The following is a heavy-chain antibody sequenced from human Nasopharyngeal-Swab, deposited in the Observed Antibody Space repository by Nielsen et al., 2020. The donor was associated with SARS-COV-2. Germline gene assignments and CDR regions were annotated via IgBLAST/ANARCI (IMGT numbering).Heavy chain of an antibody. J-gene: IGHJ4*02. CDR2: IYYSGST. Sequence: SEILSLTCTVSGGSISSGDYYWSWIRQPPGKGLEWIGYIYYSGSTYYNPSLKSRVTISVDTSKNQFSLKLSSVTAADTAVYYCARTPTEEKWFGELSGDYWGQGTLVTVSS. D-gene: IGHD3-10*01. V-gene: IGHV4-30-4*01. CDR3: ARTPTEEKWFGELSGDY. CDR1: GGSISSGDYY.